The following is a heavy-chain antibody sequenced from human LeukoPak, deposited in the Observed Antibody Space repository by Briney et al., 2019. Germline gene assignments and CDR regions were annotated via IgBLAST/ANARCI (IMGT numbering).Heavy chain of an antibody. D-gene: IGHD6-13*01. CDR1: GGSISSYY. CDR2: IYYSGST. V-gene: IGHV4-59*01. J-gene: IGHJ4*02. CDR3: ARARCSSYSFDY. Sequence: SETLSLTCTVSGGSISSYYWSWIRQPPGKGLEWIGYIYYSGSTNYNPSLKSRVTISVDTSKNQFSLKLSSVTAADTAVYYCARARCSSYSFDYWGQGTLVTVSS.